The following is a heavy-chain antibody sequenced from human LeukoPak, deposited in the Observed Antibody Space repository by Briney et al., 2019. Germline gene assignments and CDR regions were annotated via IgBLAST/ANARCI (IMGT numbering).Heavy chain of an antibody. D-gene: IGHD4-11*01. CDR1: GFTVSSNY. Sequence: GGSLRLSCAASGFTVSSNYMSWVRQAPGKGLEWVSAISGSGGSTYYADSVKGRFTISRDNSKNTLYLQMNSLRAEDTAVYYCAKIRDYSNCLDYWGQGTLVTVSS. CDR3: AKIRDYSNCLDY. CDR2: ISGSGGST. J-gene: IGHJ4*02. V-gene: IGHV3-23*01.